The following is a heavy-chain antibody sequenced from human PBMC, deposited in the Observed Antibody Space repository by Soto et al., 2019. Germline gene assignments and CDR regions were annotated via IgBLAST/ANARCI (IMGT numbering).Heavy chain of an antibody. J-gene: IGHJ4*02. D-gene: IGHD5-12*01. Sequence: WLSLRLSCAASGFIFSCFTMNWVRQAPGKRLQWVSTIGSTGGTTHYTDSVRGRFSISRDNSKNTLFLHMDSLRIDDTAVYFCAKGKGSRGRYYSVYLCQGALVAVST. CDR2: IGSTGGTT. V-gene: IGHV3-23*01. CDR1: GFIFSCFT. CDR3: AKGKGSRGRYYSVY.